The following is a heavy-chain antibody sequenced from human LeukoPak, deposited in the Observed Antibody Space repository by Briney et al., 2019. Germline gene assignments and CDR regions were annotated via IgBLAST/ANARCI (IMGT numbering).Heavy chain of an antibody. Sequence: GGSLRLSCAASGFTFSNAWMSWVRQAPGKGLEWVGRIKSKTDGGTTDYAAPVKGRFTISRDNSKNTLYLQMNNLRTEDTAVYYCAKDRDIILMGHGMDVWGQGATVTVSS. CDR3: AKDRDIILMGHGMDV. V-gene: IGHV3-15*01. CDR2: IKSKTDGGTT. D-gene: IGHD3-10*01. J-gene: IGHJ6*02. CDR1: GFTFSNAW.